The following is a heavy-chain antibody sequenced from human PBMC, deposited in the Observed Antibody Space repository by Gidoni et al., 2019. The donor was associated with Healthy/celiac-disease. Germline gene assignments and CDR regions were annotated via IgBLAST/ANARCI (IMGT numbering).Heavy chain of an antibody. Sequence: QVQLQESGPGLVKPSETLSLTCTVSGGSISSYYWSWIRQPPGKGLEWIGYIYYSGSTNYNPSLKSRVTISVDTSKNQFSLKLSSVTAADTAVYYCARVGIYEGYYYGMDVWGQGTTVTVSS. CDR2: IYYSGST. J-gene: IGHJ6*02. V-gene: IGHV4-59*01. D-gene: IGHD3-22*01. CDR1: GGSISSYY. CDR3: ARVGIYEGYYYGMDV.